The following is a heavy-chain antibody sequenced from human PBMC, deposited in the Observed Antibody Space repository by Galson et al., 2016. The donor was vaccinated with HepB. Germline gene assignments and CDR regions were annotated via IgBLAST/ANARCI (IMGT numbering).Heavy chain of an antibody. CDR1: GFTFNSYA. J-gene: IGHJ1*01. D-gene: IGHD3-16*01. CDR2: ISGWGEST. Sequence: SLRLSCAASGFTFNSYAMNWVRQAAGKGLQWVSTISGWGESTFYADSVMGRFIISRDRSKNTVFLQMNGLRAEDTAVYYCARRGHDIGYFQNWGQGTLVTVSS. CDR3: ARRGHDIGYFQN. V-gene: IGHV3-23*01.